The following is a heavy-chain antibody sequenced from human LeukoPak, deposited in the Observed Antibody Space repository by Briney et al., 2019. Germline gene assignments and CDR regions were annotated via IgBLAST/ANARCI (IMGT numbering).Heavy chain of an antibody. J-gene: IGHJ6*02. V-gene: IGHV1-18*01. CDR3: ARNTYYYGSGSYLYYYGMDV. CDR1: GYTFTSYG. D-gene: IGHD3-10*01. Sequence: ASVKVSCKASGYTFTSYGISWVRQSPGQGLEWMGWISAYNGNTNYAQKLQGRVTMTTDTSTSTAYMELRSLTSDDTAVYYCARNTYYYGSGSYLYYYGMDVWGQGTTVTVSS. CDR2: ISAYNGNT.